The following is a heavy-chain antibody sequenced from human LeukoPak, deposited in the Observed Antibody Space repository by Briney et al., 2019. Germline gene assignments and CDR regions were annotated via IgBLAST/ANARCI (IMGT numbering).Heavy chain of an antibody. CDR2: IYYSGST. Sequence: SETLSLTCAVYGGSFSGYYWSWIRQPPGKGLEWIGSIYYSGSTYYNPSLKSRVTISVDTSKNQFSLKLSSVTAADTAVYYCARRLAYSSGWYVLYYFDYWGQGTLVTVSS. J-gene: IGHJ4*02. CDR1: GGSFSGYY. D-gene: IGHD6-19*01. CDR3: ARRLAYSSGWYVLYYFDY. V-gene: IGHV4-34*01.